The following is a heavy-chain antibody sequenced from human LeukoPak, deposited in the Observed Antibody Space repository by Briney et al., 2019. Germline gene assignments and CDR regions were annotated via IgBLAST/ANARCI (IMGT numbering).Heavy chain of an antibody. CDR2: ISYSGTT. CDR1: GGSIRVSDTYG. J-gene: IGHJ4*02. CDR3: ARDCPGPPYDY. Sequence: PSETLSLTCTVSGGSIRVSDTYGWVWIRQPPGKGLEWIATISYSGTTYYNPSFKSRVTISIDTSKNQFSLKLSSVTAADTAVYFCARDCPGPPYDYWGQGTLVTVSS. V-gene: IGHV4-39*02.